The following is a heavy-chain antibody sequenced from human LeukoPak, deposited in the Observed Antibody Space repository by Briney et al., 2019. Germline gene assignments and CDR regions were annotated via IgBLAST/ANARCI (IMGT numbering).Heavy chain of an antibody. CDR2: ITSSSASM. Sequence: GGSLRLSCAASGFTFTTYSMNWVRQAPGKGLEWVSSITSSSASMYYADSVKGRLTISRDNAKKKLYLQMNSLRAEDTAVYYCAKGYYGSGTYGWFDPWGQGTLVTVSS. CDR3: AKGYYGSGTYGWFDP. V-gene: IGHV3-21*04. J-gene: IGHJ5*02. CDR1: GFTFTTYS. D-gene: IGHD3-10*01.